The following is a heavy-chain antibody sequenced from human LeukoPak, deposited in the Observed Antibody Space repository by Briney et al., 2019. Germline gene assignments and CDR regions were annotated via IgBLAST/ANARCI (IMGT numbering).Heavy chain of an antibody. V-gene: IGHV4-61*02. CDR2: IYTSGST. J-gene: IGHJ3*02. CDR1: GGSISSVSYH. CDR3: ARLPTYYYDSSGYSHAFDI. D-gene: IGHD3-22*01. Sequence: SETLSLTCTVSGGSISSVSYHWRSIRQPAGKRVGWIGRIYTSGSTNYNPSLKSRVTISVDTPKHQVSLKLSSVTAADTAVYYCARLPTYYYDSSGYSHAFDIWGQGTMVTVSS.